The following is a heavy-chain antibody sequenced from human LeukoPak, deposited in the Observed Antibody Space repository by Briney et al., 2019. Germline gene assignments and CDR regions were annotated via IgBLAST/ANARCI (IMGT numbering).Heavy chain of an antibody. CDR3: AKDQYYDSSGYKGPTDY. CDR1: GFTFNTYG. CDR2: ISHNGANT. Sequence: GGSLRLSCAASGFTFNTYGMHWVRQAPGKGLEWVSSISHNGANTYYADSVKGRFTISRDNSKNTLYLQMNSLRAEDTAVYYCAKDQYYDSSGYKGPTDYWGQGTLVTVSS. V-gene: IGHV3-23*01. J-gene: IGHJ4*02. D-gene: IGHD3-22*01.